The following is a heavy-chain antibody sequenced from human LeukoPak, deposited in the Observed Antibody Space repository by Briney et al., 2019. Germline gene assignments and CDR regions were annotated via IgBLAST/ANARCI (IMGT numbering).Heavy chain of an antibody. CDR3: AKEFYDSSGYYYVESGGAFDY. J-gene: IGHJ4*02. CDR1: GFTFSSYG. D-gene: IGHD3-22*01. Sequence: GGSLRLSCAASGFTFSSYGMSWVRQAPGKGLEWVAAISGSGGGTYYEDSVKGRFTISRDNSKNTLYLQMNSLIAEDTAVYYCAKEFYDSSGYYYVESGGAFDYWGQGTLVTVSS. CDR2: ISGSGGGT. V-gene: IGHV3-23*01.